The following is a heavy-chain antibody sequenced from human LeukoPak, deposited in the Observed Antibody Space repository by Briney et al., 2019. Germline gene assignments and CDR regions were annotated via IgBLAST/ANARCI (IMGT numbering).Heavy chain of an antibody. Sequence: ASVKVSCKASGYTFTGYFMHWVRQAPGQGVEWMGWINPNSGGTNYAQKFQGRVTMTRDTSISTAYMELSRLRSDDTAVYYCARDNSSAEPFDIWGQGTMVTVSS. CDR1: GYTFTGYF. CDR3: ARDNSSAEPFDI. CDR2: INPNSGGT. V-gene: IGHV1-2*02. D-gene: IGHD6-25*01. J-gene: IGHJ3*02.